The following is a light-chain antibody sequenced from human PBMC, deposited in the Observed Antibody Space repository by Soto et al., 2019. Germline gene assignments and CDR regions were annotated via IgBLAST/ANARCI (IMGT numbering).Light chain of an antibody. Sequence: QSALTQPASVSGSPGQSITISCTGTSSDVGGYNYVSWYQQHPGKAPKLMIYDVSNRPSGVSNRFSGSKSGNTASLTISGLQADDEADYYFSSYTSSSLSVFGTGTTLTVL. V-gene: IGLV2-14*01. CDR2: DVS. J-gene: IGLJ1*01. CDR3: SSYTSSSLSV. CDR1: SSDVGGYNY.